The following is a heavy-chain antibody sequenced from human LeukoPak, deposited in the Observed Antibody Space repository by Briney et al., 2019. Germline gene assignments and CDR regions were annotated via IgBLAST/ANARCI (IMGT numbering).Heavy chain of an antibody. V-gene: IGHV3-30-3*01. J-gene: IGHJ4*02. CDR1: GFTFENYR. Sequence: GGSVRLSCAASGFTFENYRMHWVRQAPGKGLEWVSLITHDGSNKYYADSVKGRFTISRDNSKNTVHLQMSSLRTEDTAVYYCARDLLDCGGPKCSDYGGQGTLVTVSS. D-gene: IGHD2-21*01. CDR2: ITHDGSNK. CDR3: ARDLLDCGGPKCSDY.